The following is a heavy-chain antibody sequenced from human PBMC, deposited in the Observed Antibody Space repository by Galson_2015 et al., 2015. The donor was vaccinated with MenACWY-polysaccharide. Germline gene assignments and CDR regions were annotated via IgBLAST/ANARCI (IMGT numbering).Heavy chain of an antibody. D-gene: IGHD6-13*01. CDR3: ARGLTGYSSSWAEYFQH. Sequence: VSYISSSSSYTNYADSVKGRFTISRDNAKNSLYLQMNSLRAEDTAVYYCARGLTGYSSSWAEYFQHWGQGSLVTVSS. J-gene: IGHJ1*01. CDR2: ISSSSSYT. V-gene: IGHV3-11*06.